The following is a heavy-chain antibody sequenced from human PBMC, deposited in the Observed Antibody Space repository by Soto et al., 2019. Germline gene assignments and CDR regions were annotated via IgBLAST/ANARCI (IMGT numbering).Heavy chain of an antibody. D-gene: IGHD2-8*01. J-gene: IGHJ5*02. CDR2: ISYDGSNK. V-gene: IGHV3-30-3*01. CDR1: GFTFSSYA. CDR3: ARDSMVPRVGRNWFDP. Sequence: QVQLVESGGGVVQPGRSLRLSCAASGFTFSSYAMHWVRQAPGKGLEWVAVISYDGSNKYYADSVKGRFTISRDNSKNTLYLQMNSLRAEDTGVYYCARDSMVPRVGRNWFDPWGQGTLVTVSS.